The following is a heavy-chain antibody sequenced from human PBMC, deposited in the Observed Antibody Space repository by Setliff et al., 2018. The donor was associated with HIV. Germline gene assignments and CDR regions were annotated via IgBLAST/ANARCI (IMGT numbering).Heavy chain of an antibody. CDR2: FHHSGSA. D-gene: IGHD3-22*01. Sequence: KTSETLSLTCAVSGYSTSSGYYWGWIRQSPGKGLEWIGGFHHSGSAHYNPSLKSRVTISGQTSKNQFSLTLTSVTAADTAIYYCARQGAGYYYDSSDYYTGNGFDMWGQGTMVT. J-gene: IGHJ3*02. CDR3: ARQGAGYYYDSSDYYTGNGFDM. V-gene: IGHV4-38-2*01. CDR1: GYSTSSGYY.